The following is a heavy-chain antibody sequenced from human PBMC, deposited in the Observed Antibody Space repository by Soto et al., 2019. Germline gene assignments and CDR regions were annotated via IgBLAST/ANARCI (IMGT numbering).Heavy chain of an antibody. CDR1: GSSFAGNY. D-gene: IGHD1-26*01. CDR3: ARFTTSGGIDF. J-gene: IGHJ4*02. V-gene: IGHV1-2*02. Sequence: ASVKVSCKXSGSSFAGNYIHWVRQAPGQGLEWMGYINTNNGGTNYAQKFQGRVTVTRDTSINTAYLDLSWLKSDDTAIYYCARFTTSGGIDFWGQGTLVTVSS. CDR2: INTNNGGT.